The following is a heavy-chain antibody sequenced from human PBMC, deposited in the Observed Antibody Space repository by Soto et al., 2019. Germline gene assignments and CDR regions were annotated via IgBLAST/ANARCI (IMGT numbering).Heavy chain of an antibody. CDR2: INHSGST. V-gene: IGHV4-34*01. CDR1: GGSFSGYY. D-gene: IGHD6-13*01. J-gene: IGHJ5*02. CDR3: ARGLWRSSWYVWFDP. Sequence: SETLSLTCAVYGGSFSGYYWSWIRQPPGKGLEWIGEINHSGSTNYNPSLKSRVTISVDTSKNQFSLKLSSVTAADTAGYYCARGLWRSSWYVWFDPWGQGTLVTVSS.